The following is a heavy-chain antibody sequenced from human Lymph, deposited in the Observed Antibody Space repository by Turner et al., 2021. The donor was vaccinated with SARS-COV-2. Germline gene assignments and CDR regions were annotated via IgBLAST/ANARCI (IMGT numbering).Heavy chain of an antibody. CDR3: ARVLSGNYYFFDY. CDR2: ISYDVSNK. D-gene: IGHD1-26*01. V-gene: IGHV3-30-3*01. CDR1: GFTFSHYA. J-gene: IGHJ4*02. Sequence: QVQLVEYGGGVVQHGRSLRLSGAASGFTFSHYAMHWIRQASGKGLDWLALISYDVSNKYYAYSVKGRFTISIDNSKNTLSLQMTTLRSEYTAVYYCARVLSGNYYFFDYWGQGTLVTVSS.